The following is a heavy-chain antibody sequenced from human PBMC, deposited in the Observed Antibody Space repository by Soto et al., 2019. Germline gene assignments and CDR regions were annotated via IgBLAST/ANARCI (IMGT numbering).Heavy chain of an antibody. CDR1: GFIFSDYA. J-gene: IGHJ5*02. V-gene: IGHV3-33*01. Sequence: QVQLVESGGGVVQPWRSMRLSCAASGFIFSDYAMHWVRQAPVTGMEWVAVIWSEGTNDYYTESVKGRFTISRDVSNNTPYMLITRLSVPDTGIYYCTRVVVREPGDKYFDPWGQGTLDTVSS. D-gene: IGHD2-21*01. CDR3: TRVVVREPGDKYFDP. CDR2: IWSEGTND.